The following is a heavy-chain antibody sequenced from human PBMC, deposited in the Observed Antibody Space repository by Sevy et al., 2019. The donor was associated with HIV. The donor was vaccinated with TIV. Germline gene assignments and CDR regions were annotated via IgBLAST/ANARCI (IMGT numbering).Heavy chain of an antibody. Sequence: GGSLRLSCAASGFTLSDYYMSWIRQAPGKGLEWLSYISGSDTTMYYADSVEGRFTISRDNAKNSLYLQMNSLRAEDTAVYYCARDHVKDGDLGDYYYFAMDVWGQGTTVTVSS. CDR3: ARDHVKDGDLGDYYYFAMDV. D-gene: IGHD4-17*01. J-gene: IGHJ6*02. CDR2: ISGSDTTM. CDR1: GFTLSDYY. V-gene: IGHV3-11*01.